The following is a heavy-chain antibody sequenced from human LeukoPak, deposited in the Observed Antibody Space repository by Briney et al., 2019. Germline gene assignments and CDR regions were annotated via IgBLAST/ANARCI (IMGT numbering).Heavy chain of an antibody. CDR2: ISSGTSYI. V-gene: IGHV3-21*01. CDR1: GFTFSSYA. D-gene: IGHD1-26*01. Sequence: GGSLRLSCAASGFTFSSYAMHWVRQAPGKGLEWVSSISSGTSYIYYADSVKGRFTISRDNAKNSLYLQMNSLRAEDTAVYYCAIGGILIDCWGQGSLVTVSS. CDR3: AIGGILIDC. J-gene: IGHJ4*02.